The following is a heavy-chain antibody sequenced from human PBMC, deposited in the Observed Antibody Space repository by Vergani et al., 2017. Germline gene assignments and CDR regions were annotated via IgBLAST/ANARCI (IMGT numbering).Heavy chain of an antibody. J-gene: IGHJ4*02. CDR1: GYTFSNYY. V-gene: IGHV1-46*03. CDR2: INPSGGHT. D-gene: IGHD3-9*01. Sequence: QVQVVQSGAEVKKSGASVKVSCKTSGYTFSNYYMHWVRQAPGQGLEWMGIINPSGGHTNYAQKFQGRVNMTRDTSTSTVYMELSSLRSEDTAIYYCARGDYGILTGYRYLGQGALVTVSA. CDR3: ARGDYGILTGYRY.